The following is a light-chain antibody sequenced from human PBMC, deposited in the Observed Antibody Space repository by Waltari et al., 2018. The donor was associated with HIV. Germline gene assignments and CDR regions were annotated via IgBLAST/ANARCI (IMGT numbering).Light chain of an antibody. V-gene: IGLV1-47*01. J-gene: IGLJ3*02. CDR3: ATWDDSLIWV. Sequence: QPVLTQPPSASGPPGHGVTISCSGSNSNIGTNSVYWYQHPPGSAPKLLIYRNNRRPSGIPDRFSGSRSGTSSSLAISGLRSEDEADYYCATWDDSLIWVFGGGTKLTVL. CDR2: RNN. CDR1: NSNIGTNS.